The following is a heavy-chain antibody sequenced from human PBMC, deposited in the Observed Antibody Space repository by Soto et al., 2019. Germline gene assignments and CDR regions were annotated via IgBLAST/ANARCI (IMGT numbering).Heavy chain of an antibody. CDR3: ARDVSPGSRSMYLDAFDI. V-gene: IGHV3-7*05. CDR1: GFAFGSYW. D-gene: IGHD3-10*01. Sequence: EVQLVESGGTLVQPGGSLRLSCEGSGFAFGSYWMTWVRQAPGKGLEWVANIRGDGSKKSYLDSVSGRFTIFRDNAENSLYLQMNSLRDEDTALYYCARDVSPGSRSMYLDAFDIWGQGTMVTVSS. CDR2: IRGDGSKK. J-gene: IGHJ3*02.